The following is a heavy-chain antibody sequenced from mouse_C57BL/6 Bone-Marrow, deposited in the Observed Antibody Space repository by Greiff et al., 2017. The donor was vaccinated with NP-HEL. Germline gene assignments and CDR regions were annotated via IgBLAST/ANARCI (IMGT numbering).Heavy chain of an antibody. D-gene: IGHD1-1*01. J-gene: IGHJ2*01. CDR2: IYPGDGDT. CDR3: ASYYGSSYYFDF. V-gene: IGHV1-80*01. Sequence: VQGVESGAELVKPGASVKISCKASGYAFSSSWMNWVKQRPGKGLEWIGQIYPGDGDTNYNGKFKGKATLTDDKSSSPAYMQLSRLTSEDSAVYFCASYYGSSYYFDFWGRGTTLTVSS. CDR1: GYAFSSSW.